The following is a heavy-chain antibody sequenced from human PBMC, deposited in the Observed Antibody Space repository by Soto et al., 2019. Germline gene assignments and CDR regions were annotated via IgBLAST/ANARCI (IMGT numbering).Heavy chain of an antibody. Sequence: GASVKVSCKASGGTFSSYAISWVRQAPGQGLEWMGGIIPIFGTANYAQKFQGRVTITADESTSTAYMELSSLRSEDTAVYYCARDRDYSDYYYSYGMDVWGQGTTVTVSS. CDR3: ARDRDYSDYYYSYGMDV. V-gene: IGHV1-69*13. D-gene: IGHD4-4*01. CDR2: IIPIFGTA. J-gene: IGHJ6*02. CDR1: GGTFSSYA.